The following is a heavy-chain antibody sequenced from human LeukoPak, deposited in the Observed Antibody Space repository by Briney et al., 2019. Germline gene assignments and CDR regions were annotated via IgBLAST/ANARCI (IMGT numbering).Heavy chain of an antibody. CDR1: GGSISSYY. D-gene: IGHD5-24*01. V-gene: IGHV4-59*01. J-gene: IGHJ4*02. CDR2: IYYSGST. Sequence: ASETLSLTCTVSGGSISSYYWSWIRQPPGKGLEWIGYIYYSGSTNYNPSLKSRVTISVDTSKNQFSLKLSSVTAADTAVYYCARGSGLQRWLQLDYWGQGTLVTVSS. CDR3: ARGSGLQRWLQLDY.